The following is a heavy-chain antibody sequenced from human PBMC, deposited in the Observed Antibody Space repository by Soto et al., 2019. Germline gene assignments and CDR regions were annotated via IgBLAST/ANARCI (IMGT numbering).Heavy chain of an antibody. CDR1: GGTFSSYS. CDR3: ARVDYDSTYGFYYYGLDV. D-gene: IGHD3-10*01. V-gene: IGHV1-69*01. CDR2: IIPILNTA. Sequence: QVHLVQSGAEVKKPGSSVRVSCTTSGGTFSSYSFTWVRQAPVQGLEWMGEIIPILNTANFAQKFQSRVTITADEPTSTVYMDLSSLSPDDTAVYYCARVDYDSTYGFYYYGLDVWGQGTTVTVSS. J-gene: IGHJ6*02.